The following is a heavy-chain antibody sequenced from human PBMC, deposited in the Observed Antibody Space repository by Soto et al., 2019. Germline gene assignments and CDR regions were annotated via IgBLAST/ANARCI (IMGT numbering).Heavy chain of an antibody. Sequence: QLQLQESGSGLVKPSQTLSLTCAVSGGSISSGGYSWSWIRQPPGKGLEWIGYIYHSGTTYYTPSLKSGVTTSVDSSKNQFSLKLSSVTAADTAVYYCARAHYGDYGYGMDVWGQGTTVSVSS. CDR2: IYHSGTT. CDR3: ARAHYGDYGYGMDV. D-gene: IGHD4-17*01. CDR1: GGSISSGGYS. V-gene: IGHV4-30-2*01. J-gene: IGHJ6*02.